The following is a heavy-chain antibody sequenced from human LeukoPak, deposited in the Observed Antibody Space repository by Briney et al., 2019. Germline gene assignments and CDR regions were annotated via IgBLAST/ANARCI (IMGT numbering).Heavy chain of an antibody. CDR3: AKEGGSGSYLYYYYYGMDV. D-gene: IGHD3-10*01. CDR2: ISGSGGST. V-gene: IGHV3-23*01. Sequence: GGSLRLSCAASGFTFSSYAMSWVRQAPGKGLEWVSAISGSGGSTYYADSVKGRYTISRDNSKNTLYLQMNSLRAEDTAVYYCAKEGGSGSYLYYYYYGMDVWGQGTTVTVSS. CDR1: GFTFSSYA. J-gene: IGHJ6*02.